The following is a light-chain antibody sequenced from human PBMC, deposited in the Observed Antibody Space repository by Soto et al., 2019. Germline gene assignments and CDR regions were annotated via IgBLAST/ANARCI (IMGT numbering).Light chain of an antibody. CDR3: SPYTTSSSYV. CDR2: DVT. J-gene: IGLJ1*01. Sequence: QSVLTQPASVSGSPGQSITISCTGTSSDVGGYIYASWYQQHPGKAPKLMIYDVTSRPSGVSYRFSGSKSGNTASLTISGLQAEDEADYYCSPYTTSSSYVFGTGTKVTVL. CDR1: SSDVGGYIY. V-gene: IGLV2-14*01.